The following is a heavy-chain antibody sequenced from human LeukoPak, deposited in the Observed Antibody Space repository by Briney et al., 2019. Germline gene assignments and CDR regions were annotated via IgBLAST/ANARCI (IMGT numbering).Heavy chain of an antibody. CDR2: ISDSGGNT. V-gene: IGHV3-23*01. J-gene: IGHJ4*02. Sequence: SGGSLRLSCAASGFTFSSYAMSWVRQAPGKGLEWVSGISDSGGNTDYADSVKGRFTISRDNSKNTLYLQMNSLRVEDTAVYYCAKDPRLMTVVVRGIDYWGQGTLVIVSS. CDR3: AKDPRLMTVVVRGIDY. CDR1: GFTFSSYA. D-gene: IGHD3-22*01.